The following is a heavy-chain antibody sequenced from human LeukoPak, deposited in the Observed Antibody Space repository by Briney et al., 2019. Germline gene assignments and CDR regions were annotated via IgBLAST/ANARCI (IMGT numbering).Heavy chain of an antibody. J-gene: IGHJ4*02. CDR3: ARDEGDFWSGYYFDY. Sequence: GGSLRLSCAASGFTFSSYEMNWVRQAPGKGLEWVSYISSSGSTIYYADSVKGRFTISRDNAKNSLYLQMNSLRAEDTAVYYCARDEGDFWSGYYFDYWGQGTLVTVSS. CDR2: ISSSGSTI. V-gene: IGHV3-48*03. D-gene: IGHD3-3*01. CDR1: GFTFSSYE.